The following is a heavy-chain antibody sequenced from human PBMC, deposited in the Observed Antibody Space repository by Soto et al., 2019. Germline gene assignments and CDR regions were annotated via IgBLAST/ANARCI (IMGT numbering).Heavy chain of an antibody. CDR2: IVPMYGTP. J-gene: IGHJ6*02. V-gene: IGHV1-69*01. CDR1: GDTFNNLR. D-gene: IGHD3-10*01. Sequence: QVQLLQSGSEVREPGSSVTVSCKASGDTFNNLRMAWVRQAPGQGLEWMGGIVPMYGTPHFAQKCQGRASITEDESKSPINTEHTGMPRDDTATFYCARCIKVYYLRGLDVWGQGTTVTVSS. CDR3: ARCIKVYYLRGLDV.